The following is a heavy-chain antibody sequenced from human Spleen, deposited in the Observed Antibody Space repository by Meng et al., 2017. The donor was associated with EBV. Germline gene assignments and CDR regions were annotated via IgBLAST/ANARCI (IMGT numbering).Heavy chain of an antibody. CDR2: IYYTGST. Sequence: HVQLQESGPGLVKPSGXLSLTCXVSSGSISSYYWNWIRQPPGKGLEWIGYIYYTGSTIYNPSLESRVTISVDTSKNQFSLKLNSVTAADTAVYYCAREITVTRRDHHPFDSRGQGTLVTVSS. CDR1: SGSISSYY. V-gene: IGHV4-59*01. CDR3: AREITVTRRDHHPFDS. D-gene: IGHD4-17*01. J-gene: IGHJ4*02.